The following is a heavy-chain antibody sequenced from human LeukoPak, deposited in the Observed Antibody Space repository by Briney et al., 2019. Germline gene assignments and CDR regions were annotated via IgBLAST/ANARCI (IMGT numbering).Heavy chain of an antibody. V-gene: IGHV1-2*02. D-gene: IGHD3-16*02. CDR2: IDPNTGGT. CDR1: GYTFTGYY. J-gene: IGHJ4*02. Sequence: ASVKVSCKASGYTFTGYYMHWVRQAPGQGLEWMGWIDPNTGGTKCAQKFQGRFTMTSDTSITTAYMELSRLRFDDTAVYYCARDLGYTRYYFDYWGQGNLVTVSS. CDR3: ARDLGYTRYYFDY.